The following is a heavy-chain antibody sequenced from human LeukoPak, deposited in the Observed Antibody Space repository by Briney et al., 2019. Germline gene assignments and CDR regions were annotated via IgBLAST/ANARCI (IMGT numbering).Heavy chain of an antibody. CDR3: ARRVQMATADGFDI. CDR2: IYPGDSDV. CDR1: GYIFTRYW. D-gene: IGHD5-24*01. J-gene: IGHJ3*02. V-gene: IGHV5-51*01. Sequence: GESLKISCKGSGYIFTRYWIGWVRQMAGKGLEWMGIIYPGDSDVRYSPSLQGQVTMSVDRFINSAFLQWSSLKASDTAIYYCARRVQMATADGFDIWGRGTVVTVSS.